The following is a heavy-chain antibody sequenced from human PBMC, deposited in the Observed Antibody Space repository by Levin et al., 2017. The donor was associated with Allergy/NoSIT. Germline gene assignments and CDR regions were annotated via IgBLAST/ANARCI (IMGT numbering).Heavy chain of an antibody. J-gene: IGHJ6*02. V-gene: IGHV3-9*01. CDR2: ISWNSGSI. Sequence: GGSLRLSCAASGFTFDDYAMHWVRQAPGKGLEWVSGISWNSGSIGYADSVKGRFTISRDNAKNSLYLQMNSLRAEDTALYYCAKGHKGARGYYYGMDVWGQGTTVTVSS. D-gene: IGHD6-6*01. CDR1: GFTFDDYA. CDR3: AKGHKGARGYYYGMDV.